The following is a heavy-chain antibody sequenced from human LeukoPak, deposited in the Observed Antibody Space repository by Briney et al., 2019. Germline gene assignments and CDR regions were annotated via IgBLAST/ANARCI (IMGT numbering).Heavy chain of an antibody. D-gene: IGHD3-9*01. CDR1: GGSISSYY. CDR3: AGGHYEILTGYYKGGSLTDY. Sequence: SETLSLTCTVSGGSISSYYWSWIRQPPGKGLEWIGYIYNSGSTKYNPSLKSRVTISVDTSKNQLSLKLNSVTAADTAVYYCAGGHYEILTGYYKGGSLTDYWGQGTLVTVSS. V-gene: IGHV4-59*01. J-gene: IGHJ4*02. CDR2: IYNSGST.